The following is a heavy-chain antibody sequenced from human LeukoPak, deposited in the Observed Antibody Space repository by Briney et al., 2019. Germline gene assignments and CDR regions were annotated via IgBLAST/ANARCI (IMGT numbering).Heavy chain of an antibody. CDR1: GFAVSSNY. CDR3: ARGERGTGWYYFDY. Sequence: GGSLRLSCAASGFAVSSNYMGWVRQAPGKGLEWVSVIYSGGNTFYADSVKGRFTISRDNSKNTLYLQMNSLRAEDTAVFYCARGERGTGWYYFDYWGQGTLVTVSS. V-gene: IGHV3-53*01. D-gene: IGHD6-19*01. CDR2: IYSGGNT. J-gene: IGHJ4*02.